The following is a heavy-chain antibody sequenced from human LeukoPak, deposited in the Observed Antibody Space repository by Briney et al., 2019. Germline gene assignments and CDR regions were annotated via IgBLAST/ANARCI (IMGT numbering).Heavy chain of an antibody. CDR1: GYTFTGYY. J-gene: IGHJ5*02. V-gene: IGHV1-2*06. Sequence: ASVKVSCKASGYTFTGYYMHWVRQAPGQGLEWMGRINPNSGGTNYAQKFQGRVTMTRDTSISTAYMELSRLRSDDTAVYYCARGIAAAVRTYNWFDPWGQGTLVTVSS. D-gene: IGHD6-13*01. CDR3: ARGIAAAVRTYNWFDP. CDR2: INPNSGGT.